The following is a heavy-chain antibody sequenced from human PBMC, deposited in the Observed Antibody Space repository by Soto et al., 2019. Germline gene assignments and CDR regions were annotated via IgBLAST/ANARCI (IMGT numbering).Heavy chain of an antibody. D-gene: IGHD2-15*01. Sequence: GSLRLSCAASGSIFRGYGMHWVRQAPGKGLEWVAVIRYDGSNINYADSVMGRFTISRDNAKNTLYLQMNSLRAEDTAVYYCARGRLISLYYFDYWGQGTLVTVSS. CDR3: ARGRLISLYYFDY. CDR1: GSIFRGYG. V-gene: IGHV3-33*01. CDR2: IRYDGSNI. J-gene: IGHJ4*02.